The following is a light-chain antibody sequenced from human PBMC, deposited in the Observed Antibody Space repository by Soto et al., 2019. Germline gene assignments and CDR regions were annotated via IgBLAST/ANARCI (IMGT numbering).Light chain of an antibody. CDR1: QSVGSY. CDR2: DAS. Sequence: EIVLTQSPATLSLSPGERATLSCRASQSVGSYLAWYQQKPGQAPRLVIDDASNRATGIPARFIGSGSGADFTLTITSLEPEDFAVYFCQQRSIWPLTFGGGTKVEIK. J-gene: IGKJ4*01. CDR3: QQRSIWPLT. V-gene: IGKV3-11*01.